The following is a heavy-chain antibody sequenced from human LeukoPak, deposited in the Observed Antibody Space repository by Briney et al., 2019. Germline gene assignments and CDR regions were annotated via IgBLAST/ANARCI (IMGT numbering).Heavy chain of an antibody. V-gene: IGHV3-48*03. CDR3: ARDSFRYYYDSSGTTDSEYFQH. Sequence: GSLRLSCAASGFPFSRYEMNWVRQAPGKGLGGVAYISSCGRTINYADSVKGRFTISRDNAKNSLYLQMNSLRAEDTAVYYCARDSFRYYYDSSGTTDSEYFQHWGQGTLVTVSS. CDR2: ISSCGRTI. CDR1: GFPFSRYE. D-gene: IGHD3-22*01. J-gene: IGHJ1*01.